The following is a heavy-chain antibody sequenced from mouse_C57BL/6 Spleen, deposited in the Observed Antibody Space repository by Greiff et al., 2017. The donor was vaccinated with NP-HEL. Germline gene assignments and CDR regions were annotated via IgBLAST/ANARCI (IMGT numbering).Heavy chain of an antibody. D-gene: IGHD1-1*01. CDR3: ANYYCSSYGGFAY. CDR2: ILPGSGST. Sequence: VQLQQSGAELMKPGASVKLSCKATGYTFTGYWIEWVKQRPGHGLEWIGEILPGSGSTNYNEKFKGKATFTADTSSNTASMQLSSLTTEDSAIYYCANYYCSSYGGFAYWGQGTLVTVSA. V-gene: IGHV1-9*01. CDR1: GYTFTGYW. J-gene: IGHJ3*01.